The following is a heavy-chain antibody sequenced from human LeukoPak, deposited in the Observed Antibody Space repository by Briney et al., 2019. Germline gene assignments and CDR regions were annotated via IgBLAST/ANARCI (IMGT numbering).Heavy chain of an antibody. CDR3: ARGELPTQIDPYYFDY. Sequence: ASVKVSCKASGGTFSSYAISWVRQAPGQGLEWMGGIIPIFGTANYAQKFQGRVTITTDESTSTAYMELSSLRSEDTAVYYCARGELPTQIDPYYFDYWGQGTLVTVSS. V-gene: IGHV1-69*05. CDR1: GGTFSSYA. CDR2: IIPIFGTA. J-gene: IGHJ4*02. D-gene: IGHD1-26*01.